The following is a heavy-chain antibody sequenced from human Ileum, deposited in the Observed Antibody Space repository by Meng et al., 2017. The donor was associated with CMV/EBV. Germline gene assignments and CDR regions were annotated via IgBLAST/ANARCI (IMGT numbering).Heavy chain of an antibody. Sequence: GCFSGDYWSWMRQHPGKGLEWIGEINHSGSTNYNPSLKSRVTISVDTSKNQFSLKLSSVTAADTAVYYCARTGYSSSSRFGLGAFYYWGQGTLVTVSS. J-gene: IGHJ4*02. CDR1: GCFSGDY. V-gene: IGHV4-34*01. D-gene: IGHD6-6*01. CDR3: ARTGYSSSSRFGLGAFYY. CDR2: INHSGST.